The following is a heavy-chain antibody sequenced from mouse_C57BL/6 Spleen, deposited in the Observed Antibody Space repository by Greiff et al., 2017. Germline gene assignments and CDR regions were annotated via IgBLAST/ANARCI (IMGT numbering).Heavy chain of an antibody. Sequence: EVKLQESGGGLVQPGGSLSLSCAASGFTFTDYYMSWVRQPPGKALEWLGFIRNKANGYTTEYSASVKGRFTISRDNSQSILYLQMNALRAEDSATNYGARYSVYYFYFDYWGQGTTLTVSS. J-gene: IGHJ2*01. CDR1: GFTFTDYY. CDR2: IRNKANGYTT. CDR3: ARYSVYYFYFDY. V-gene: IGHV7-3*01. D-gene: IGHD1-1*01.